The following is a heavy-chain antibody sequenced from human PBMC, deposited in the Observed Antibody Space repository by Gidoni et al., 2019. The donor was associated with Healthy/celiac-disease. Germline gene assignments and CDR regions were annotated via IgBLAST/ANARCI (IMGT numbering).Heavy chain of an antibody. Sequence: QVQLQQGGAGLLKPAEPLSLTCAVYGGSFSGYYRSWIRQPPGKGLEWIGEFNHSVSTNYNPSIQRRVTISVDTSKNQFSLKLSSVTAADTAVYYCAGRGLDTVQENFDYWGQGTLVTVSS. J-gene: IGHJ4*02. CDR2: FNHSVST. V-gene: IGHV4-34*01. CDR3: AGRGLDTVQENFDY. D-gene: IGHD4-17*01. CDR1: GGSFSGYY.